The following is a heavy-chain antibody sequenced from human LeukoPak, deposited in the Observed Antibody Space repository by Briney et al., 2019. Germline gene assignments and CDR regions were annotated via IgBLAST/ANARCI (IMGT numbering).Heavy chain of an antibody. J-gene: IGHJ4*02. V-gene: IGHV4-59*08. CDR2: IHYSGST. D-gene: IGHD5-12*01. CDR3: ARQDIGHEFVY. CDR1: AGSISTYY. Sequence: SETLSLTCTVFAGSISTYYWSWIRQPPGKGLEWIGYIHYSGSTNYNPSLKSRVTILVDTSKNEFSLKLSSVTAADTAVYYGARQDIGHEFVYWGQGTLVTVSS.